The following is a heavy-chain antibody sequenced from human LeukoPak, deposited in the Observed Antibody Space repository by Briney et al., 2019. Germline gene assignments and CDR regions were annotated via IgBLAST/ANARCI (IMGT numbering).Heavy chain of an antibody. J-gene: IGHJ5*02. CDR1: GFIFSDYY. CDR3: ARSLRPASFDP. V-gene: IGHV3-11*04. CDR2: ISSSSNTI. Sequence: PGGSLRLSCAASGFIFSDYYMNWIRQAPGKGLEWLSFISSSSNTISYVDSVKGRFTISRDNANNSLYLQMNGLRAEDTAVYYCARSLRPASFDPWGQGTMVTVSS.